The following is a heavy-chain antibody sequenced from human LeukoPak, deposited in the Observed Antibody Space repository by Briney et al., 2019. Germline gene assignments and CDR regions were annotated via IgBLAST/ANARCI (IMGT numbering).Heavy chain of an antibody. V-gene: IGHV3-48*03. CDR2: ITSSGSTI. Sequence: GGSLRLSCAASGSTFRSYGMNCDRQAPGKGLEWVSYITSSGSTIYYADSVKGRFTISRDKSKNTLYLQINSLRAEDTAVYYRGKDFMTSYYDSGTYLAGRPIDYWGQGTLVTVSS. J-gene: IGHJ4*02. CDR1: GSTFRSYG. D-gene: IGHD3-22*01. CDR3: GKDFMTSYYDSGTYLAGRPIDY.